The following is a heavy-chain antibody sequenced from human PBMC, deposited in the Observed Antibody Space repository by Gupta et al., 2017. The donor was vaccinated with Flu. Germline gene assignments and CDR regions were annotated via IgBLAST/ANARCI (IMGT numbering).Heavy chain of an antibody. V-gene: IGHV3-13*01. J-gene: IGHJ4*02. CDR1: SNYD. Sequence: SNYDMHWVRQATGKGLEWVSAITNTGDTFYPASVRGRYTVSREDAKSSLSLQMNSLRAGDTAVYDCARVIRYDRGWFHFDFWGQGTLVTVSS. CDR2: ITNTGDT. D-gene: IGHD6-19*01. CDR3: ARVIRYDRGWFHFDF.